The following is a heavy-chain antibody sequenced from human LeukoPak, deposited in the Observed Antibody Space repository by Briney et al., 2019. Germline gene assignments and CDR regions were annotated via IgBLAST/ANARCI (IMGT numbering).Heavy chain of an antibody. D-gene: IGHD3-9*01. CDR2: INHSGST. CDR3: ARGPPALSDILTGPCNY. V-gene: IGHV4-34*01. J-gene: IGHJ4*02. CDR1: GGSFSGYY. Sequence: PSETLSLTCAVYGGSFSGYYWSWIRQPPGKGLEWIGEINHSGSTNYNPSLKSRVTISVDTSKNQFSLKLSSVTAADTAVYYCARGPPALSDILTGPCNYWGQGTLVTVSS.